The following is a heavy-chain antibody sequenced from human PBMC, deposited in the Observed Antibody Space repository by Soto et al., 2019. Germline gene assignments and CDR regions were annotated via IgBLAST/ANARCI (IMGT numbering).Heavy chain of an antibody. Sequence: GASVKCSCKASGYTFTYYDIHWVRQAPGQGLEWRGWINPNTGGTNYAPNFRGWVTMTRDTSISTAYLELSRLRSADTAVYYCARRWGYAFDIWGQGTMVTRLL. V-gene: IGHV1-2*04. CDR3: ARRWGYAFDI. CDR1: GYTFTYYD. J-gene: IGHJ3*02. D-gene: IGHD1-26*01. CDR2: INPNTGGT.